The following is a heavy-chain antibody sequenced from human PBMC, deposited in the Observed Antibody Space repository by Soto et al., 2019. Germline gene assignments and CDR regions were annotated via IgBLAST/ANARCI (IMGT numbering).Heavy chain of an antibody. J-gene: IGHJ4*01. D-gene: IGHD3-22*01. CDR3: ASMSSYDSNDY. CDR1: VGSISSGVYY. Sequence: PSDTLAVTCTVSVGSISSGVYYWSWIRQHPGKGLEWIGYIYYSGSTYYNPSLKSRVTISVDTSKNQFSLKLSSVTAADTAVYYCASMSSYDSNDYWGHRTPVPASS. CDR2: IYYSGST. V-gene: IGHV4-31*03.